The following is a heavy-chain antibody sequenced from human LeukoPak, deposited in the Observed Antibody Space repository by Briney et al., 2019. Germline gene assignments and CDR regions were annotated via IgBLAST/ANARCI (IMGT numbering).Heavy chain of an antibody. CDR1: GFTFSSYG. D-gene: IGHD3-9*01. V-gene: IGHV3-30*18. CDR2: ISYDGSNK. CDR3: AKVPLRYFDWLPFDC. J-gene: IGHJ4*02. Sequence: GRSLRLSCAASGFTFSSYGMHWVRQAPGKGLEWVAVISYDGSNKYYADSVKGRFTISRDNSKNTLYLQMNSLRAEDTAVYYCAKVPLRYFDWLPFDCWGQGTLVTVSS.